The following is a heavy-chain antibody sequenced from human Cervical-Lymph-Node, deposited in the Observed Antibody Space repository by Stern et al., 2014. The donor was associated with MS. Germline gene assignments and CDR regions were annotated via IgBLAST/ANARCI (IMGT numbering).Heavy chain of an antibody. CDR2: MYTDGTT. Sequence: EVQLVESGGGLIQPGGSLRLSCAASGFTVQNHYMTWVRQAAGKGLPRVSVMYTDGTTAYAGAVKGRFTISRYHSNNTLHLQMNSLRADDTAVYFCAKGKKDDDLWGSNYWYFELWGRGTQVTVSS. D-gene: IGHD3-16*01. V-gene: IGHV3-53*01. J-gene: IGHJ2*01. CDR1: GFTVQNHY. CDR3: AKGKKDDDLWGSNYWYFEL.